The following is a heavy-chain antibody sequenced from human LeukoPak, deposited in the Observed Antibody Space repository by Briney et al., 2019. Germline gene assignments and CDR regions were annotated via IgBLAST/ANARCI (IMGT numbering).Heavy chain of an antibody. CDR3: WLEKVVAAYFDS. Sequence: SETLSLTCTVSGGSISSTGSFWGWIRQPPGKGLEWIGSIYSGGITYYNPSLKSRVTISEDTSKNQFSLKMTSMTAADTAIYYCWLEKVVAAYFDSWGQGTLVTVSS. CDR1: GGSISSTGSF. J-gene: IGHJ4*02. D-gene: IGHD2-15*01. V-gene: IGHV4-39*07. CDR2: IYSGGIT.